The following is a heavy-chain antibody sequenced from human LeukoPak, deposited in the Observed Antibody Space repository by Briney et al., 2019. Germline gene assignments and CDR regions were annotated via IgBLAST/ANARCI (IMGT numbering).Heavy chain of an antibody. CDR2: IRGGGAP. D-gene: IGHD6-19*01. CDR3: ARCTIGDGSGWCTWFAP. V-gene: IGHV3-23*01. J-gene: IGHJ5*02. Sequence: GGSLRLSCAASGFTFSSHTMNWVRQAPGKGLQWVSSIRGGGAPVYADSVRGRFTISRDDFKSAVFLQMDSLRPEDTAVYYCARCTIGDGSGWCTWFAPWGQGTLVTVSS. CDR1: GFTFSSHT.